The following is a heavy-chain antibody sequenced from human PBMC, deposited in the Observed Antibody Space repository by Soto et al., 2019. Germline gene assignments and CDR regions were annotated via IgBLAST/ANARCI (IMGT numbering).Heavy chain of an antibody. CDR2: INHSGST. CDR1: GGSFSGYY. V-gene: IGHV4-34*01. D-gene: IGHD2-2*02. CDR3: ARDIGVVPAAIIYFDY. Sequence: KPSETLSLTCAVYGGSFSGYYWSWIRQPPGKGLEWIGEINHSGSTNYNPSLKSRVTISVDTSKNQFSLKLSSVTAADTAVYYCARDIGVVPAAIIYFDYWGQGTLVTVSS. J-gene: IGHJ4*02.